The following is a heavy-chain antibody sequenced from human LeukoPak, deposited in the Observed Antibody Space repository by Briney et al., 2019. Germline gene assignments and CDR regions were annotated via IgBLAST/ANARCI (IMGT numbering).Heavy chain of an antibody. V-gene: IGHV1-8*03. CDR3: ARGKHGYYDSSGYYYYYMDV. D-gene: IGHD3-22*01. Sequence: ASVKVSCKASGYTFTSYDINWVRQATGQGLEWIGWMNPNSGNTGYAQKCQGRVTITRNTSISTAYMELSSLRSEDTAVYYCARGKHGYYDSSGYYYYYMDVWGKGTTVTVSS. CDR2: MNPNSGNT. J-gene: IGHJ6*03. CDR1: GYTFTSYD.